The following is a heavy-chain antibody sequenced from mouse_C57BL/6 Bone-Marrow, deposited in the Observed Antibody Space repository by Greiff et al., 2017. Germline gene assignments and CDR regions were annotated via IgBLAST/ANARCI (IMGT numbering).Heavy chain of an antibody. CDR2: IYPRSGNT. CDR1: GYTFTSYG. CDR3: ARNYDVFDY. D-gene: IGHD2-4*01. J-gene: IGHJ2*01. Sequence: QVQLQQSGAELARPGASVKLSCKASGYTFTSYGISWVKQRTGQGLEWIGEIYPRSGNTYYNEKFKGKATLTADKSSSTAYMELRSLTSEDSAVYFWARNYDVFDYWGQGTTLTVSS. V-gene: IGHV1-81*01.